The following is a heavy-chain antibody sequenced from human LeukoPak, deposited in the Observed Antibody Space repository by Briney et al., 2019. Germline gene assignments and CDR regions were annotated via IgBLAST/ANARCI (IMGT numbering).Heavy chain of an antibody. D-gene: IGHD4-23*01. Sequence: GGSLRLSCAASGNYWMHWVRQAPGKGLEWVSVIYSGGSTYYADSVKGRFTISRDNSKNTLYLQMNSLRAEDTAVYYCSLGGKDFDYWGQGTLVTVSS. CDR1: GNYW. J-gene: IGHJ4*02. V-gene: IGHV3-53*01. CDR2: IYSGGST. CDR3: SLGGKDFDY.